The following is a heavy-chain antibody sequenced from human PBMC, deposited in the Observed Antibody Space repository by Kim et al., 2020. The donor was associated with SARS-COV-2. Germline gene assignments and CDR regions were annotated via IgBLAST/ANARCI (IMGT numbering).Heavy chain of an antibody. J-gene: IGHJ4*02. Sequence: AQKFRRRLTITADEATNTAYMELSSLRSDDTAVYYCARRGTGNYFIRAFDLWGQGTLVTVSS. D-gene: IGHD1-26*01. V-gene: IGHV1-69*01. CDR3: ARRGTGNYFIRAFDL.